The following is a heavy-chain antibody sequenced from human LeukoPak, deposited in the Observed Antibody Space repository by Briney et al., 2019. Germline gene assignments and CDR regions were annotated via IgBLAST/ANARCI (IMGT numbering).Heavy chain of an antibody. Sequence: GGSLRLTCAASVFTFSSYSFNWDRQAPGNGLEWVSSISSSSDYIYYADSVKGRFTISRDNAKNSLYLQMNSLIAEDTAVYYCARVSPNTVTTLQYFDYWGQGTLVTVSS. J-gene: IGHJ4*02. D-gene: IGHD4-17*01. CDR3: ARVSPNTVTTLQYFDY. V-gene: IGHV3-21*01. CDR1: VFTFSSYS. CDR2: ISSSSDYI.